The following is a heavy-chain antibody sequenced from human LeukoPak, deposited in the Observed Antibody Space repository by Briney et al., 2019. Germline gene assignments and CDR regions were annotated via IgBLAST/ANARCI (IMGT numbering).Heavy chain of an antibody. CDR1: GFTFSRHW. J-gene: IGHJ6*02. CDR2: IKQDGSEK. Sequence: GGSLRLSCAVSGFTFSRHWMSWVRQAPGRGLEWLANIKQDGSEKYYVGSVEGRFTISRDNAKNSLYLQMNSLRAEDTAVYYCARSYYGSGTSHGMDVWGQGTTVTVSS. CDR3: ARSYYGSGTSHGMDV. V-gene: IGHV3-7*01. D-gene: IGHD3-10*01.